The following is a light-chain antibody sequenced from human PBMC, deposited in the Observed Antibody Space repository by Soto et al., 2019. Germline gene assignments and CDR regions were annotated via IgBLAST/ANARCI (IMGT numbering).Light chain of an antibody. CDR2: VYSDGTH. J-gene: IGLJ2*01. CDR1: SGHSSYA. Sequence: QSVLTQPPSASASLGASVKLTCILSSGHSSYAIAWHQQQPEKGPRFLMKVYSDGTHARGDGIPDRFAGSSSGSERYLSNSSLQSEDEADYYCQIWGTYTLRVFGGGTKLTVL. V-gene: IGLV4-69*01. CDR3: QIWGTYTLRV.